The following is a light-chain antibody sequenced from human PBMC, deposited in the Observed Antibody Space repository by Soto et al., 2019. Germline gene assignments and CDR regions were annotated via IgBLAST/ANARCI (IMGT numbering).Light chain of an antibody. CDR2: GNS. J-gene: IGLJ3*02. CDR3: QSYDRSLSGWV. Sequence: QSVLTQPPSVSGAPGQRVTISCTGSSSNIGAGYDVHSYQQLPGTAPKLLIYGNSNRPSGVPDRFSGSKSGTSASLAITGLQAEDEADYYCQSYDRSLSGWVFGGGTKLTVL. CDR1: SSNIGAGYD. V-gene: IGLV1-40*01.